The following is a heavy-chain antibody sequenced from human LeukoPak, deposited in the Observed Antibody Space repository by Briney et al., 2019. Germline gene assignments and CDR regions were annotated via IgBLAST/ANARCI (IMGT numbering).Heavy chain of an antibody. J-gene: IGHJ5*02. Sequence: GGSLRLSCAASGFTFSSYAMSWVRQAPGKGLERVSAISGSGGSTYYADSVKGRFTISRDNSKNTLYLQMNSLRAEDTAVYYCAIDSQYSSGWFGRSGFDPWGQGTLVTVSS. D-gene: IGHD6-19*01. V-gene: IGHV3-23*01. CDR1: GFTFSSYA. CDR3: AIDSQYSSGWFGRSGFDP. CDR2: ISGSGGST.